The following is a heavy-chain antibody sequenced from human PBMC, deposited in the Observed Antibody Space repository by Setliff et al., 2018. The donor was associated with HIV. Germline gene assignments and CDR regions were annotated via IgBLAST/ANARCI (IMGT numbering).Heavy chain of an antibody. CDR3: ARGDYYYYYMDV. CDR2: IYYSGST. J-gene: IGHJ6*03. CDR1: GGSITNYY. Sequence: ETLSLTCTVSGGSITNYYWNWIRQPPGKGLEWIGYIYYSGSTNYNPSLKSRVTISVDTSKRQFSLKLNSVTAADTAVYYCARGDYYYYYMDVWGKGTTVTVSS. V-gene: IGHV4-59*01.